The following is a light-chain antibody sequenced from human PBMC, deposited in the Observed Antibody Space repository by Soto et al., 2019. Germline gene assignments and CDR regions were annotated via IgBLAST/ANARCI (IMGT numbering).Light chain of an antibody. J-gene: IGKJ1*01. CDR1: QSVGNK. CDR2: DIS. V-gene: IGKV3-15*01. Sequence: EIVVTQSPATLSVSPGERATLSCRASQSVGNKVAWYQHKPGQTPRLIIYDISTRAAGVPARFSGSGYGTEFTLTINSLQSEDFAVYFCHQYNFWPTFGQGTKVDIK. CDR3: HQYNFWPT.